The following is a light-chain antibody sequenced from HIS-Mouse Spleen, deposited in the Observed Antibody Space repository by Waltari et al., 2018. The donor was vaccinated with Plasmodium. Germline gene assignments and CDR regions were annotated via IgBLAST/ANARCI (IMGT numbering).Light chain of an antibody. J-gene: IGKJ4*01. V-gene: IGKV1-39*01. CDR2: AAS. Sequence: DIQMTQSPSSLSASVGDRVTITCRASQSISSYLSWYQQKPGKAPKLLIYAASSLQSGVPLRFSGSGSGTDFTLTISSLQPEDFATYYCQQSYSTPQLTFGGGTKVEIK. CDR1: QSISSY. CDR3: QQSYSTPQLT.